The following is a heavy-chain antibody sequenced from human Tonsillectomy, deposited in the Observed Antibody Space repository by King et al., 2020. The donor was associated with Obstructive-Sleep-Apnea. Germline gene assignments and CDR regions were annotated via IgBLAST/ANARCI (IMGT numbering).Heavy chain of an antibody. D-gene: IGHD6-13*01. V-gene: IGHV3-30*03. J-gene: IGHJ5*02. CDR3: GGYNWFDA. CDR1: GFTFSNYG. CDR2: ISYDGSDK. Sequence: VQLVESGGGVVQPGRSLRLSCAASGFTFSNYGMHWVRQAPGEGLEWVAIISYDGSDKYYADSLKGRVTISRDNSTSTLYLQMNSLRPEDTAVYYRGGYNWFDAWGQGTLVTVSA.